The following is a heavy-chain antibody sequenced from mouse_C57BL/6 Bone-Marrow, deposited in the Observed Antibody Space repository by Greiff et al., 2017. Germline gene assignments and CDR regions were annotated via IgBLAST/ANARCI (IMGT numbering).Heavy chain of an antibody. V-gene: IGHV1-69*01. J-gene: IGHJ2*01. D-gene: IGHD3-2*02. CDR2: IDPSDSYT. CDR3: AREDSSGYYFDY. CDR1: GYTFTSYW. Sequence: QVQLQQPGAELVMPGASVKLSCKASGYTFTSYWMHWVKQRPGQGLEWIGGIDPSDSYTNYNQKFKGKSTLTVDKSSSTAYMQLSSLTSEDSAVYYCAREDSSGYYFDYWGQGTTLTVSS.